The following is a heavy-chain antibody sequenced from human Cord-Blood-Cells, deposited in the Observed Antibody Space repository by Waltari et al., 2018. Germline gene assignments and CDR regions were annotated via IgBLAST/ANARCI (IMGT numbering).Heavy chain of an antibody. D-gene: IGHD2-21*01. CDR3: AREGGIVVVIAALDY. CDR2: IIPILGIA. V-gene: IGHV1-69*09. Sequence: QVQLVQSGAEVKKPGSSVKVSCKVSGGTFSSYAIAWVRQAPGQGLEWMGRIIPILGIANYAQKFQGRVTITADKSTSTAYMELSSLRSEDTAVYYCAREGGIVVVIAALDYWGQGTLVTVSS. J-gene: IGHJ4*02. CDR1: GGTFSSYA.